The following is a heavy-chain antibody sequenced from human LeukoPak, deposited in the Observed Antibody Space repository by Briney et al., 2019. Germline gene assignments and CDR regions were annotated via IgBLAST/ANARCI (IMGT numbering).Heavy chain of an antibody. D-gene: IGHD5-18*01. V-gene: IGHV3-30*04. CDR3: AKGDKPVIAMVKFDY. Sequence: GGSLRLSCAASGFTFSSYAMHWVRQAPGKGLEWVAVISYDGSNKYYADSVKGRFTISRDNSKNTLYMQMNSLRAEDTAVYYCAKGDKPVIAMVKFDYWGQGTLVTVSS. CDR2: ISYDGSNK. CDR1: GFTFSSYA. J-gene: IGHJ4*02.